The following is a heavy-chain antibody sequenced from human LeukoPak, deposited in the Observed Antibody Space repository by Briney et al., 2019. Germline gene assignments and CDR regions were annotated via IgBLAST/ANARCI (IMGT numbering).Heavy chain of an antibody. CDR3: ARDTEEMATISPHDY. Sequence: PGGSLRLSCAASGFTFSSYSMNWVRQAPGEGLEWVSSISSSSSYIYYADSVKGRFTISRDNAKNSLYLQMNSLRAEDTAVYYCARDTEEMATISPHDYWGQGTLVTVSS. CDR1: GFTFSSYS. J-gene: IGHJ4*02. V-gene: IGHV3-21*01. CDR2: ISSSSSYI. D-gene: IGHD5-24*01.